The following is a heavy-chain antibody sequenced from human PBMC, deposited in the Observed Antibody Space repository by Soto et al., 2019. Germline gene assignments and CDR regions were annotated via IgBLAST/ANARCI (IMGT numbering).Heavy chain of an antibody. V-gene: IGHV1-69*13. CDR3: VRSRGYGDFMGY. Sequence: SVQVSCKASGGTFSSYAISWVRQAHGQGLEWMGGIISIFGTGNYAQNFQGRVTITADEPTNTDYMELSSLRPEDTAVYYCVRSRGYGDFMGYLGQGPLVTVSS. CDR1: GGTFSSYA. J-gene: IGHJ4*02. D-gene: IGHD4-17*01. CDR2: IISIFGTG.